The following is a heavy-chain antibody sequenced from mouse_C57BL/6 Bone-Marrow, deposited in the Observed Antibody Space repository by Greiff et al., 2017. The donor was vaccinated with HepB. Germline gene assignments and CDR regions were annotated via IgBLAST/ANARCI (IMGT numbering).Heavy chain of an antibody. CDR1: GYTFTSYG. V-gene: IGHV1-81*01. D-gene: IGHD1-1*01. Sequence: QVQLQQSGAELARPGASVKLSCKASGYTFTSYGISWVKQRTGQGLEWIGEIYPRSGNTYYNEKFKGKATLTADKSSSTAYMELRSLTSEDSAVYFCARWDSITTVVAADYWGHGTTLTVSS. J-gene: IGHJ2*01. CDR2: IYPRSGNT. CDR3: ARWDSITTVVAADY.